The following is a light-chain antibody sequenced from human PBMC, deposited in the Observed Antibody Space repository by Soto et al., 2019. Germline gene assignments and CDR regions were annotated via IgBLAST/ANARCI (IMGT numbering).Light chain of an antibody. J-gene: IGLJ3*02. CDR2: SND. Sequence: QSALTQPTSASGTPGQNVTISCSGGSSNIGSNYVYWYQQLSGTAPRLIIYSNDQRSSGVPDRFSGSRSGTSASLAISGLRSEDEADYYCAAWDDTLGGVFGGGTKVTVL. V-gene: IGLV1-47*02. CDR3: AAWDDTLGGV. CDR1: SSNIGSNY.